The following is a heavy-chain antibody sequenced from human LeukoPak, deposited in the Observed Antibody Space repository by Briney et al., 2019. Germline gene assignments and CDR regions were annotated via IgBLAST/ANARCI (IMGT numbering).Heavy chain of an antibody. V-gene: IGHV3-23*01. CDR2: ISSTGGTT. D-gene: IGHD3-22*01. CDR1: GLTFSSYG. J-gene: IGHJ4*02. Sequence: GVSLRLSCAASGLTFSSYGMSWVRQAPGKGLEWVSSISSTGGTTYYADSVKGRFTISRDNSKNTLYLQMNSLRAEDTAVYYCAKRASEYYDSSGYYLVDYWGQGTLVTVSS. CDR3: AKRASEYYDSSGYYLVDY.